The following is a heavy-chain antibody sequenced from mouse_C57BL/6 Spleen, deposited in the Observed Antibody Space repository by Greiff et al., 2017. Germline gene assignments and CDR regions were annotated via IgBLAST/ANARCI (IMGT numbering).Heavy chain of an antibody. D-gene: IGHD1-1*01. J-gene: IGHJ4*01. Sequence: QVQLQQPGAELVKPGASVKLSCKASGYTFTSYWMHWVKQRPGQGLEWIGLIHPNSGGPNYNEKFKGKATLTVDKSSSTAYMQLSSLTSEDSAVYYCARGHGYGSSYGAMDYWGQGTSVTVSS. CDR1: GYTFTSYW. V-gene: IGHV1-64*01. CDR2: IHPNSGGP. CDR3: ARGHGYGSSYGAMDY.